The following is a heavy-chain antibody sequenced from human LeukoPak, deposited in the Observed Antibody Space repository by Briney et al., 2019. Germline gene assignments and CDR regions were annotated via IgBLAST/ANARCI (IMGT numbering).Heavy chain of an antibody. V-gene: IGHV1-46*01. Sequence: ASVKVSCKASGYTFTSYYMHWVRQAPGQGLEWMGIINPSGGSTSYAQKFQGRVTMTRDMSTSTVYMELSSLRSEDTAVYYCARAWITMIGAVSSNYYFDYWGQGTPVTVSS. CDR2: INPSGGST. D-gene: IGHD3-22*01. CDR3: ARAWITMIGAVSSNYYFDY. J-gene: IGHJ4*02. CDR1: GYTFTSYY.